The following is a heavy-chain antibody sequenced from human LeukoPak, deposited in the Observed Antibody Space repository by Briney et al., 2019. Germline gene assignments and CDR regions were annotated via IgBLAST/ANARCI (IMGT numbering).Heavy chain of an antibody. J-gene: IGHJ6*02. Sequence: GGSLRLSCAASGFTFSSYSMNWVRQAPGKGLEWVSSISSSSSYLYYAASVKGRFTISRDNAKNSLYLQMNSLRAEDTAVYYCARATMVRGVIIYIVGGGMDVWGQGTTVTVSS. V-gene: IGHV3-21*01. CDR2: ISSSSSYL. D-gene: IGHD3-10*01. CDR3: ARATMVRGVIIYIVGGGMDV. CDR1: GFTFSSYS.